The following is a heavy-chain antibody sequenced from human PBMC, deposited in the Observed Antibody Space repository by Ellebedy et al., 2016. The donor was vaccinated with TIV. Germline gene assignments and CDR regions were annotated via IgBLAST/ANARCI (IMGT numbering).Heavy chain of an antibody. CDR1: GFNFGTSW. V-gene: IGHV3-7*01. D-gene: IGHD5-18*01. CDR2: IKQDGSEK. Sequence: GESLKISCAASGFNFGTSWMSWVRQAPGKGLEWVANIKQDGSEKYYVDSVKGRFTISRDNAKDSLYLQMSSLRAEDTALYYCARDGYAYATDVWGQGTTVTVSS. CDR3: ARDGYAYATDV. J-gene: IGHJ6*02.